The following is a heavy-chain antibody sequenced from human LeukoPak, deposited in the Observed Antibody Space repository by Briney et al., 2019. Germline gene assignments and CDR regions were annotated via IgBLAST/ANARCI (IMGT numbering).Heavy chain of an antibody. D-gene: IGHD3-10*01. V-gene: IGHV3-11*01. Sequence: MTGGSLRLSCAASGFTFSDYYMIWIRQAPGKGLEWVSYMSISGDTIFYSDSVKGRFTISRDNAKNSLYLQMNSPRAEDTAVYYCARKGVIIEYSPFDIWGQGTMVTVSS. CDR1: GFTFSDYY. CDR3: ARKGVIIEYSPFDI. CDR2: MSISGDTI. J-gene: IGHJ3*02.